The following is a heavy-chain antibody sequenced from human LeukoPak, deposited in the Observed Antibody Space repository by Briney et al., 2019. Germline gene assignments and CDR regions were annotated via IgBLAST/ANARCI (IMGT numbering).Heavy chain of an antibody. J-gene: IGHJ3*02. CDR2: IYTSGST. D-gene: IGHD3-9*01. CDR3: ARGFDGHNAFDI. Sequence: SETLSLTCTVSGGSISTYYWSWIRQPAGKGLEWIGRIYTSGSTNYNPSLKSRVTMSLDTSKNQFSLKLSSVTAADTAVYSCARGFDGHNAFDIWGQGTMVTVSS. CDR1: GGSISTYY. V-gene: IGHV4-4*07.